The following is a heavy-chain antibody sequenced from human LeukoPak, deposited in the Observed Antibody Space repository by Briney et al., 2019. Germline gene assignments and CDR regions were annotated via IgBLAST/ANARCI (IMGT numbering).Heavy chain of an antibody. CDR3: VTDQPGRHPYFFDY. CDR2: IKEDGSEI. V-gene: IGHV3-7*01. Sequence: PGRSLRLSCTASGFNFSTYWMTWVRQVPGKGLEWVANIKEDGSEIYYVDAVKGRFSISRDNAKTSLYLQMHSLSVADTGLYYCVTDQPGRHPYFFDYWGQGTLVTVSS. CDR1: GFNFSTYW. D-gene: IGHD3-10*01. J-gene: IGHJ4*02.